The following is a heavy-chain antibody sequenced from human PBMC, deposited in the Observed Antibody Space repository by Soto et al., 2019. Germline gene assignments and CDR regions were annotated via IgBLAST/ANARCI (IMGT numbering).Heavy chain of an antibody. CDR3: AADLPDYGPYDFDY. D-gene: IGHD4-17*01. J-gene: IGHJ4*02. Sequence: PGGSLRLSCAASGFTFSSYSMNWVRQAPGKGLEWVGRFKSKIDGGTPDYSSPVKGRFTITRDDLQNTHSLQMNSLKIEDTAVYYCAADLPDYGPYDFDYWGQGILVTVSS. CDR1: GFTFSSYS. CDR2: FKSKIDGGTP. V-gene: IGHV3-15*01.